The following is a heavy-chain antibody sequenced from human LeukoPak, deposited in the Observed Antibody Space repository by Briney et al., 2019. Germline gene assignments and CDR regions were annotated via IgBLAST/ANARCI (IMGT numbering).Heavy chain of an antibody. CDR3: ARLRGNYFPDY. CDR1: GDSISGYY. CDR2: IYYSGSI. Sequence: PSETLSLTCTVSGDSISGYYWTWIRQPPGKGLEWIGYIYYSGSINYNPSLKSRLTISVDTSKNQSSLKLSSVTAADTAVYYCARLRGNYFPDYWGQGTLVTVSS. D-gene: IGHD4-11*01. V-gene: IGHV4-59*01. J-gene: IGHJ4*02.